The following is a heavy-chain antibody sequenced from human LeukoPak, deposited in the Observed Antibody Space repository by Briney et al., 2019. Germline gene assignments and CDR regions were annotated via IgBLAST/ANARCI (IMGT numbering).Heavy chain of an antibody. D-gene: IGHD1-26*01. CDR2: ISSSGSTI. CDR1: GFTFSDYY. V-gene: IGHV3-11*04. CDR3: ARDRVGADFYNWFDP. Sequence: PGGSLRLSCAASGFTFSDYYMSWIRQAPGKGLEWVSYISSSGSTIYYADSVKGRFTISRDNAKNSQYLQMNSLRAEDTAVYYCARDRVGADFYNWFDPWGQGTLVTVSS. J-gene: IGHJ5*02.